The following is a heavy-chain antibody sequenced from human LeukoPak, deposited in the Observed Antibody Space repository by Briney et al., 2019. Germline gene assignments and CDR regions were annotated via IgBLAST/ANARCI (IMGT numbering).Heavy chain of an antibody. V-gene: IGHV4-34*01. CDR3: ATVRALNWFEP. CDR2: INHSGST. CDR1: VGSFSGYY. Sequence: SETLSLTCAVYVGSFSGYYLSWIRQPPGKGREWIGEINHSGSTNYNPSLKSRVTISVDTSKNQFSLKLSSVTAADTAVYYCATVRALNWFEPWGQGTLVTVSS. J-gene: IGHJ5*02.